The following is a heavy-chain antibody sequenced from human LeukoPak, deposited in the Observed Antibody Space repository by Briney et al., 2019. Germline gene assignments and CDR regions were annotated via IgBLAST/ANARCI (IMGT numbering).Heavy chain of an antibody. CDR3: ARGLCGGDCYDY. CDR1: GLTFSRYA. V-gene: IGHV3-23*01. J-gene: IGHJ4*02. D-gene: IGHD2-21*01. Sequence: GGSLRLSCAASGLTFSRYALTWVRQSPEKGLEWVSAISNSGGSTYYADSVKGRFTISRDNAKNTLYLQMNSLRAEDTAVYYCARGLCGGDCYDYWGQGTLVTVSS. CDR2: ISNSGGST.